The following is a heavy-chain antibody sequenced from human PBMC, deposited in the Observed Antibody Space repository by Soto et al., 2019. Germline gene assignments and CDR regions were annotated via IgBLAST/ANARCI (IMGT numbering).Heavy chain of an antibody. D-gene: IGHD1-26*01. Sequence: ASVKVCCKASGYTFTSYGISWVRQAPGQGLEWMGWISAYNGNTNYAQKLQGRVTMTTDTSTSTAYMELRSLRSDDTAVYYCARETSAVGATSPFDYWGQGTLVTVS. J-gene: IGHJ4*02. CDR2: ISAYNGNT. CDR3: ARETSAVGATSPFDY. V-gene: IGHV1-18*01. CDR1: GYTFTSYG.